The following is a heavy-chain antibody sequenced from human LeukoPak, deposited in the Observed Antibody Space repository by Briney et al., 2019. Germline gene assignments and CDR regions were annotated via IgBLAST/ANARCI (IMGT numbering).Heavy chain of an antibody. CDR2: TYYRSKWYN. CDR3: ARDPVLLWFGELPNYYYGMDV. V-gene: IGHV6-1*01. CDR1: GDSVSSNSAA. D-gene: IGHD3-10*01. J-gene: IGHJ6*04. Sequence: SQTLSLTCAISGDSVSSNSAAWNWIRQSPSRGLEWLGRTYYRSKWYNDYAVSVKSRITINPDTSKNQFSLQLNSVTPEDTAVYYCARDPVLLWFGELPNYYYGMDVWSKGTTVTVSS.